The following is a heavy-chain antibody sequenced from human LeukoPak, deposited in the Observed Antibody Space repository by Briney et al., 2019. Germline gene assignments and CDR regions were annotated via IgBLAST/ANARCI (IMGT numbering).Heavy chain of an antibody. CDR2: ISYDGSNK. D-gene: IGHD6-19*01. Sequence: GGSLRLSCAASGFTFSSYAMHWVRQAPGKGLEWVAVISYDGSNKYYADSVKGRFTISRDNSKNTLYLQMNSLRAEDTAVYYCAGSQWPKYYFDYWGQGTLVTVSS. CDR1: GFTFSSYA. J-gene: IGHJ4*02. CDR3: AGSQWPKYYFDY. V-gene: IGHV3-30-3*01.